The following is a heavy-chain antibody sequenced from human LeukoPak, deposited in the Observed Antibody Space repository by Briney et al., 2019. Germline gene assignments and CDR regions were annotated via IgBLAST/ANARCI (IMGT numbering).Heavy chain of an antibody. D-gene: IGHD3-3*01. CDR3: ARARVKFWSGSYRVTSPADF. Sequence: GGSLRLSCSASGFTFSRYAMYWVRQALGKGLEYVSAVSGNGGSTYYADSVRGRFSISRDNAKNSLFPQLNSLRAEDTAEYYCARARVKFWSGSYRVTSPADFWGQGTLVTVSS. V-gene: IGHV3-64*04. CDR2: VSGNGGST. CDR1: GFTFSRYA. J-gene: IGHJ4*02.